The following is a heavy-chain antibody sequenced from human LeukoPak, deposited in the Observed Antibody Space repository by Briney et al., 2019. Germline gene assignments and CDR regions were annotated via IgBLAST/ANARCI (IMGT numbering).Heavy chain of an antibody. Sequence: PGGSLRLSCAASGFTFSNYGMNWVRQAPGKGLEWISYISGSGTNIYYADSVKGRFTVSRDNAKNSLYLQMNSLRAEDTALYYCARDNPYTEWADWFDPWGQGTLVTVSS. D-gene: IGHD1-26*01. V-gene: IGHV3-48*04. CDR1: GFTFSNYG. CDR2: ISGSGTNI. J-gene: IGHJ5*02. CDR3: ARDNPYTEWADWFDP.